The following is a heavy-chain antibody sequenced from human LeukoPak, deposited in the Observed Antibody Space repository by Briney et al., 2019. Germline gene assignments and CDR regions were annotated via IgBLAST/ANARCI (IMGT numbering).Heavy chain of an antibody. J-gene: IGHJ4*02. D-gene: IGHD6-19*01. V-gene: IGHV3-30*02. CDR3: ARTREQWQVLDY. CDR2: IRYDGSNK. Sequence: GGSLRLSCVASGFTFSSHGMHWVRQAPGKGLEWVAFIRYDGSNKYYADSVKGRFTMSRDNAKNTLFLQMNSLRSEDTAVYYCARTREQWQVLDYWGQGTLVTVSS. CDR1: GFTFSSHG.